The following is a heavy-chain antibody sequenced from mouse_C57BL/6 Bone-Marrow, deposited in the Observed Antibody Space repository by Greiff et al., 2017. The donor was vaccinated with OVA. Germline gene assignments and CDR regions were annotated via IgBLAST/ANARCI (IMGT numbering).Heavy chain of an antibody. CDR3: ARENSFSNYPYYFDY. J-gene: IGHJ2*01. V-gene: IGHV3-6*01. D-gene: IGHD2-5*01. CDR2: ISYDGSN. CDR1: GYSITSGYY. Sequence: EVQLQESGPGLVKPSQSLSLTCSVTGYSITSGYYWNWIRQFPGNKLEWMGYISYDGSNNSNPSLKNRISITRDTSKNQFFLKLNSVTTEDTATYYCARENSFSNYPYYFDYWGQGTTLTVSS.